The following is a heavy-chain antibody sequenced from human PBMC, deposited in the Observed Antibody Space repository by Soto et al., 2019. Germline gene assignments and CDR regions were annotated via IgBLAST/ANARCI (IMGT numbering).Heavy chain of an antibody. J-gene: IGHJ6*02. D-gene: IGHD3-16*01. CDR1: VGPISGYY. Sequence: TMSLTRAVSVGPISGYYWSCIRQPPGKGLEWIGYIYCSGSTYYNPSLKSRVTIAVDTSKNQFSLKRSSVTAADTAVYYCARDVTLRMEDWGQGTTVTVSS. CDR2: IYCSGST. V-gene: IGHV4-30-4*01. CDR3: ARDVTLRMED.